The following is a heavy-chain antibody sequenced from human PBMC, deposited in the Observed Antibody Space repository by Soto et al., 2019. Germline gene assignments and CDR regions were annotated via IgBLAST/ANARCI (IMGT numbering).Heavy chain of an antibody. CDR3: ARDSGIAAAGY. V-gene: IGHV3-74*01. D-gene: IGHD6-13*01. CDR1: GFTFSSYW. CDR2: INSDGSST. J-gene: IGHJ4*02. Sequence: GGSLRLSCADSGFTFSSYWMHWVRQAPGKGLVWVPRINSDGSSTSYADSVNGRFTISRDNAKNTLYLQMNSLSAEDTVVYYCARDSGIAAAGYWGQGTLVTVSS.